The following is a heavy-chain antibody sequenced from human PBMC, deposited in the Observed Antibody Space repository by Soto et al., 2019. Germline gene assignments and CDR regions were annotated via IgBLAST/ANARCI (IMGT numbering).Heavy chain of an antibody. J-gene: IGHJ4*02. D-gene: IGHD3-22*01. Sequence: ASVKVSCKASGGTFSRYAISRVRQAPGQGLEWMGGIIPLFGEANYAQKFQGRVTITADESTSTAYMELSSLRSEDTAVYYCARDGTLYDSSGYYYRYWGQGTLVTVSS. V-gene: IGHV1-69*13. CDR2: IIPLFGEA. CDR1: GGTFSRYA. CDR3: ARDGTLYDSSGYYYRY.